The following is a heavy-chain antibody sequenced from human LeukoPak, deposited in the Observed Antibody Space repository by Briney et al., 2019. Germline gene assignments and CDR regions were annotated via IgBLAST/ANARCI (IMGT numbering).Heavy chain of an antibody. D-gene: IGHD6-6*01. CDR2: IYYSGST. CDR3: ARGRGDGLAARLYKRTHEPFDY. CDR1: GGSISSYY. Sequence: KSSETLSLTCTVSGGSISSYYWSWIRQPPGKGLEWIGYIYYSGSTNYNPSLKSRVTISVDTSKNQFSLKLSSVTAADTAVYYCARGRGDGLAARLYKRTHEPFDYWGQGTLVTVSS. J-gene: IGHJ4*02. V-gene: IGHV4-59*12.